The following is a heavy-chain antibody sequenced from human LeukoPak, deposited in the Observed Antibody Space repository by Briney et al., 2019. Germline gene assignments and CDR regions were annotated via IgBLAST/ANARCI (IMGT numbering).Heavy chain of an antibody. D-gene: IGHD3-22*01. V-gene: IGHV1-18*01. J-gene: IGHJ6*02. CDR3: ARDKGYDSSGYYYLTDYYGMDV. Sequence: ASVKVSCKASGYPFSIYGFTWVRQAPGQGLEWIGWISAFSGNSDYAQKFQGRVTMTTDTSTSTAYMELSRLRSGDTAVYYCARDKGYDSSGYYYLTDYYGMDVWGQGTTVTVSS. CDR1: GYPFSIYG. CDR2: ISAFSGNS.